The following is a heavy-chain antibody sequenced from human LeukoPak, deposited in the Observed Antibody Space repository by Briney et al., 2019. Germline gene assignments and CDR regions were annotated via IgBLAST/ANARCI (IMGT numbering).Heavy chain of an antibody. CDR2: TSGSGDST. CDR1: EFTFRSYA. Sequence: GGSLRLSCAASEFTFRSYAMQWVRQAPGKGLEWVSGTSGSGDSTFYADSVKGRFTISRDNSKNTLYLQMNSLRVEDTAVYYCAKYLSVKGPPYALEVWGQGTTVTVSS. J-gene: IGHJ6*02. V-gene: IGHV3-23*01. CDR3: AKYLSVKGPPYALEV.